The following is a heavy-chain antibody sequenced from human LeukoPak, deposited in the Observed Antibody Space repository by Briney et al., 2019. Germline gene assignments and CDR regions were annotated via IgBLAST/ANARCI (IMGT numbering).Heavy chain of an antibody. Sequence: SQTLSLTCTVSDGSFTSGNYYWNWIRQPAGKGLEWIGRIYTNGGASYNPSLKSRVTISIDAFKNQFSLKLSSVTAADTAVYYCAREPPGYWGQGILVTVSS. CDR3: AREPPGY. CDR1: DGSFTSGNYY. V-gene: IGHV4-61*02. CDR2: IYTNGGA. J-gene: IGHJ4*02.